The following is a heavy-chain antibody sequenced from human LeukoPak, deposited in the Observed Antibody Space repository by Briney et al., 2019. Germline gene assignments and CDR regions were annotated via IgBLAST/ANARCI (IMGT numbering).Heavy chain of an antibody. Sequence: PGGSLRLSCAASGFTFSSYAMSWVRQAPGKGLEWVSAISGSGGSTYYADSVKGRFTISRDNSKNTLYLQMNSLRAEDTALYYCAKSSGSYPYYFDYWGQGTLVTVSP. D-gene: IGHD1-26*01. CDR2: ISGSGGST. J-gene: IGHJ4*02. V-gene: IGHV3-23*01. CDR3: AKSSGSYPYYFDY. CDR1: GFTFSSYA.